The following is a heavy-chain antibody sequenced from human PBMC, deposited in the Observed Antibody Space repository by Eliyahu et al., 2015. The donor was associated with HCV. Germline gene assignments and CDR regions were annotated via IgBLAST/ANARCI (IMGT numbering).Heavy chain of an antibody. Sequence: QVQLQQWGAGLLKPSETLSLTCAVYGGSFSGYYWSWIRQPPGKGLEWIGEIRSRGSPTYNPSLKSRVTISVDTSKNQFSLKLSSVTAADTAVYYCARGLAYSSSWFLAEYFHHWGQGTLVTVSS. CDR2: IRSRGSP. D-gene: IGHD6-13*01. J-gene: IGHJ1*01. CDR3: ARGLAYSSSWFLAEYFHH. V-gene: IGHV4-34*01. CDR1: GGSFSGYY.